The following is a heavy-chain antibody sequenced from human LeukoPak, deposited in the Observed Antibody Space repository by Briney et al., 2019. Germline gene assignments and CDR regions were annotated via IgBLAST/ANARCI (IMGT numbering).Heavy chain of an antibody. J-gene: IGHJ6*03. CDR1: GYSLSSGYY. V-gene: IGHV4-38-2*02. D-gene: IGHD3-22*01. Sequence: SETLSLTCTVSGYSLSSGYYWGWIRQPPGKGLEWIGSIYHSGSTYYNPSLKSRVTISVDTSKNQFSLKLSSVTAADTAVYYCARGPADSSGYYYENYYYYMDVWGKGTTVTVSS. CDR3: ARGPADSSGYYYENYYYYMDV. CDR2: IYHSGST.